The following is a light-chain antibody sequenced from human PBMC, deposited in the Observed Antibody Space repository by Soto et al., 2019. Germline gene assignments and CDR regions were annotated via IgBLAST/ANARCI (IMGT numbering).Light chain of an antibody. CDR1: QSISSD. V-gene: IGKV3-15*01. CDR3: QIFRTWPPT. CDR2: GAS. Sequence: EIVMTQSPATLSVSPGESVTLSCRASQSISSDLAWYQQKTGQAPRLLIFGASTRATDIPARFSGSGSGTEFTLTVSSLQFEDFAVYFCQIFRTWPPTFGGGT. J-gene: IGKJ4*02.